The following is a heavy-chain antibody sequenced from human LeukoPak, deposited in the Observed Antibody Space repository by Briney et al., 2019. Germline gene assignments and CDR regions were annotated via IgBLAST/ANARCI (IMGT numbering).Heavy chain of an antibody. D-gene: IGHD3-9*01. V-gene: IGHV4-31*03. Sequence: PPETLSLTCTVSGGSISSGGYYWSWIRQHPGKGLEWIGYIYYSGSTYYNPSLKSRVTISVDTSKNQFSLKLSSVTAADTAVYYCARETSLTRIDYWGQGTLVTVSS. CDR3: ARETSLTRIDY. CDR2: IYYSGST. J-gene: IGHJ4*02. CDR1: GGSISSGGYY.